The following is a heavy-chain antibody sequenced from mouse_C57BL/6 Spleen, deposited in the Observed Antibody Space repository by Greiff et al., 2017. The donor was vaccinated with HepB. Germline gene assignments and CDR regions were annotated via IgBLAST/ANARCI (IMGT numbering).Heavy chain of an antibody. J-gene: IGHJ4*01. Sequence: DVQLVESGGGLVKPGGSLKLSCAASGFTFSSYAMSWVRQTPEKRLEWVATISDGGSYTYYPDNVKGRFTISRDNAKNNLYLQMSHLKSEDTAMYYCARGDYYGSSPYAMDYWGQGTSVTVSS. CDR1: GFTFSSYA. V-gene: IGHV5-4*01. CDR3: ARGDYYGSSPYAMDY. CDR2: ISDGGSYT. D-gene: IGHD1-1*01.